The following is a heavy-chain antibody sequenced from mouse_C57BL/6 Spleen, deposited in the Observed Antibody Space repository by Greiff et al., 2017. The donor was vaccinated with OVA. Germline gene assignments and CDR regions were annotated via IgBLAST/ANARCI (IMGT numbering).Heavy chain of an antibody. CDR3: ARHGGYGYYAMDY. Sequence: EVQGVESGGGLVKPGGSLKLSCAASGFTFSSYTMSWVRQTPEKRLEWVATISGGGGNTYYPDSVKGRFTISRDNAKNTLYLQMSSLRSEDTALYYCARHGGYGYYAMDYWGQGTSVTVSS. D-gene: IGHD3-1*01. V-gene: IGHV5-9*01. CDR2: ISGGGGNT. J-gene: IGHJ4*01. CDR1: GFTFSSYT.